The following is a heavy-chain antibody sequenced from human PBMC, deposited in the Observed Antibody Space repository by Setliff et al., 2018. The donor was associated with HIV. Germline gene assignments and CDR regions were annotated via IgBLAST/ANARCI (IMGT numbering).Heavy chain of an antibody. D-gene: IGHD3-22*01. CDR3: AREYDSSGYGANFDY. J-gene: IGHJ4*02. V-gene: IGHV4-31*03. CDR2: IYYSGST. Sequence: PSETLSLTCTVSGGSISSGDYYWSWIRQHPGKGLEWIGYIYYSGSTYYNPSLKSRVTISVDTSKNQFSLRLSSVTAADTAVYYCAREYDSSGYGANFDYWGQGTLVTVSS. CDR1: GGSISSGDYY.